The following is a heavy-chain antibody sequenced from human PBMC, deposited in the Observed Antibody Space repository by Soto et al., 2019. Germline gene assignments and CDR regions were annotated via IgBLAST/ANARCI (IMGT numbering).Heavy chain of an antibody. CDR3: ATDPGGLTGTNQYYYCDLDV. D-gene: IGHD1-20*01. Sequence: ASVKVSCMAFGYTFISYYIHWVRQAPGQGLEWMGLINPYTGDTNYAQKFQGRVTMTRDTSITTAYMELSRLRSDDTAFYYCATDPGGLTGTNQYYYCDLDVWGQGTKVTLSS. CDR2: INPYTGDT. V-gene: IGHV1-2*02. CDR1: GYTFISYY. J-gene: IGHJ6*02.